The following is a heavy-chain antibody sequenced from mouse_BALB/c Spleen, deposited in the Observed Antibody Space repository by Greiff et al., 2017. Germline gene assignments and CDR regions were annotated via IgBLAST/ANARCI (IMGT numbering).Heavy chain of an antibody. V-gene: IGHV3-2*02. J-gene: IGHJ4*01. Sequence: DVKLVESGPGLVKPSQSLSLTCTVTGYSITRDYAWYWIRQFPGNKLEWMGYISYSGSTSYNPSLKSRISITRDTSKNQFFLQLNSVTTEDTATYYGARVDYYGSSYDYYAMDYWGQGTSVTVSS. CDR2: ISYSGST. D-gene: IGHD1-1*01. CDR1: GYSITRDYA. CDR3: ARVDYYGSSYDYYAMDY.